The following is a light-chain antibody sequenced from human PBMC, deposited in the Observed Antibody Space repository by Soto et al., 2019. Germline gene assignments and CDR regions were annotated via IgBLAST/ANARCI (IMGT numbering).Light chain of an antibody. CDR1: QSVSSSY. J-gene: IGKJ5*01. V-gene: IGKV3D-20*02. CDR3: HQRNK. Sequence: EIVLTQSPGTLSLSPGERATLSCRASQSVSSSYLAWYQQKPGQAPRLLIHDASSRATGIPDRFSGSGSGTDFTLTISSLEPEDFAVYFCHQRNKFGQGTRLEIK. CDR2: DAS.